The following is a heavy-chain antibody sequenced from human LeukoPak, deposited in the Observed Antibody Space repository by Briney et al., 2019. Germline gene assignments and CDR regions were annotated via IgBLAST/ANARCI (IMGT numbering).Heavy chain of an antibody. CDR2: IANDGRFT. V-gene: IGHV3-30*04. CDR3: VKEANGFDM. J-gene: IGHJ3*02. Sequence: GRSLRLSCAASGFTFSSHPMNWVRQAPGKGLEWVAVIANDGRFTHYADSVKGRFTISRDNSKRTLEMQMNSLRAEDTALYYCVKEANGFDMWGLGTMVTVSS. CDR1: GFTFSSHP. D-gene: IGHD2-8*01.